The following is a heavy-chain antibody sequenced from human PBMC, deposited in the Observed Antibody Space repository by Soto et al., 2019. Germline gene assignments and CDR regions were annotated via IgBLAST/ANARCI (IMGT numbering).Heavy chain of an antibody. CDR1: GGSISSYY. J-gene: IGHJ4*02. CDR2: IYTTSGST. D-gene: IGHD6-19*01. CDR3: AKSSGWFDY. V-gene: IGHV4-4*07. Sequence: QVQLQESGPGLVKPSETLSLTCTVSGGSISSYYWSWIRQPAGKGLEWIGRIYTTSGSTTYNPSLKSRVTMSVDTSKNQFALKLSSVTAADTAVYYCAKSSGWFDYWGQGTLVTVSS.